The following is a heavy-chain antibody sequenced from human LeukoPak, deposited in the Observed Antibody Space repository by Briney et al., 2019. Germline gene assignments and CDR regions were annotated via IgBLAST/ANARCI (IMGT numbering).Heavy chain of an antibody. J-gene: IGHJ4*02. V-gene: IGHV3-11*01. CDR2: ISSSGSTI. CDR1: GFTFSDYY. CDR3: AKVLGSRIAVSDPFDY. D-gene: IGHD2-21*01. Sequence: PGGSLRLSCAASGFTFSDYYMSWIRQAPGKGLEWVSYISSSGSTIYYADSVKGRFTISRDNAKNSLYLQMNSLRAEDTAVYYCAKVLGSRIAVSDPFDYWGQGTLVTVSS.